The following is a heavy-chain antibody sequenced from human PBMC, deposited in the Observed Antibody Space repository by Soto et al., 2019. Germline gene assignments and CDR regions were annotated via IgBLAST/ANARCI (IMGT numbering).Heavy chain of an antibody. D-gene: IGHD3-22*01. Sequence: EVPLVESGGGLVQPGGSLRLSCAASGFSFSNSWMNWVRQAPGKGLEWVGRVKSNSDGGTTDYAAPVKGRFTISRDDSRNTLYLQMNSLKTEDTAVYYCATPGYSSGYYLDYWGQGTLVTVST. V-gene: IGHV3-15*07. CDR3: ATPGYSSGYYLDY. CDR1: GFSFSNSW. CDR2: VKSNSDGGTT. J-gene: IGHJ4*02.